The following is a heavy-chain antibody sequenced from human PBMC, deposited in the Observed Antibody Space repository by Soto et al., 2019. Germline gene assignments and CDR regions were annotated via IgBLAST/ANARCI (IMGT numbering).Heavy chain of an antibody. CDR2: YSGFT. D-gene: IGHD4-17*01. Sequence: SETLSLTCTVSGGSITTYQWSWIRQPPGKGLEWIGGYSGFTNYNPSLESRATISVDHSKNQFFLTLRSVTAADTAVYYCARDYCDYSFFFDYWGQGALVTVSS. CDR3: ARDYCDYSFFFDY. CDR1: GGSITTYQ. J-gene: IGHJ4*02. V-gene: IGHV4-59*01.